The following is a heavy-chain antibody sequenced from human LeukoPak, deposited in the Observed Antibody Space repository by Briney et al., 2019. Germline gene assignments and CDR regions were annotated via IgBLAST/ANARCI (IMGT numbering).Heavy chain of an antibody. CDR3: ARERADYGLAFDI. Sequence: GGSLRLSCAGSGFTVSNNYRSWVRQAPGKGLEGGSVIYSGGSTHYADSVKGRFTLSRDNSKNTLYLQMNSLRAEDTAVYYCARERADYGLAFDIWGQGTMVTVSS. V-gene: IGHV3-53*05. D-gene: IGHD4-17*01. CDR1: GFTVSNNY. CDR2: IYSGGST. J-gene: IGHJ3*02.